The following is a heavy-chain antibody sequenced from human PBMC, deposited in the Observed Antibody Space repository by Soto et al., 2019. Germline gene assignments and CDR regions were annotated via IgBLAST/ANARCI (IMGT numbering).Heavy chain of an antibody. CDR2: IYYSGST. D-gene: IGHD6-19*01. Sequence: SETLSLTCTVSGGSISSGGYYWSWIRQHPGKGLEWIGYIYYSGSTYYNPSLKSRVTMSVDTSKNQFSLKLSSVTAADAAVYYCARHPTFSGWEYYFDYWGQGTPVTVSS. V-gene: IGHV4-39*01. CDR1: GGSISSGGYY. CDR3: ARHPTFSGWEYYFDY. J-gene: IGHJ4*02.